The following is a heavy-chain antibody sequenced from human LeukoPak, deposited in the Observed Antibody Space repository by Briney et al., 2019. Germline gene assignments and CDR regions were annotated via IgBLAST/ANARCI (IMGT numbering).Heavy chain of an antibody. Sequence: GGSLRLSCAASGFTFSSYGMHWVRQAPGKGLEWVAVIWYDGSNKYYADSVRGRFTISRDNSKNTLYLQMNSLRAEDTAVYYCARDRGYRYSGSRHLDAFDIWGQGTMVTVSS. CDR3: ARDRGYRYSGSRHLDAFDI. J-gene: IGHJ3*02. CDR1: GFTFSSYG. CDR2: IWYDGSNK. D-gene: IGHD1-26*01. V-gene: IGHV3-33*01.